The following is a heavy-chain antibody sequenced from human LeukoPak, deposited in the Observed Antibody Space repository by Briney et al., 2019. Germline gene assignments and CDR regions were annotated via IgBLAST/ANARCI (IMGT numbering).Heavy chain of an antibody. Sequence: GRSLRLSCAASGFTFSTYVMHWVRQAPGKGLEWVALISYDGNNKYYADSVKGRFTISRDNSKNTLYLQMNSLRAESTAVYYCARDFFSGSGSYRAFDIWGHGTVVTVSS. CDR2: ISYDGNNK. CDR3: ARDFFSGSGSYRAFDI. J-gene: IGHJ3*02. CDR1: GFTFSTYV. D-gene: IGHD3-10*01. V-gene: IGHV3-30-3*01.